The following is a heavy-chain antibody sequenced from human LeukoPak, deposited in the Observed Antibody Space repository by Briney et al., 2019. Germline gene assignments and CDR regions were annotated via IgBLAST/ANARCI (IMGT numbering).Heavy chain of an antibody. Sequence: GGSLRLSCAASGFTFSGYAMNWVRQAPGKGLEWVAFIRYDGSNKYYADSVKGRFTISRDNSKNTLYLQMNSLRTEDTAVYYCAKDLRGYIYGTLFDYWGQGTLVTVSS. CDR2: IRYDGSNK. J-gene: IGHJ4*02. D-gene: IGHD5-18*01. V-gene: IGHV3-30*02. CDR3: AKDLRGYIYGTLFDY. CDR1: GFTFSGYA.